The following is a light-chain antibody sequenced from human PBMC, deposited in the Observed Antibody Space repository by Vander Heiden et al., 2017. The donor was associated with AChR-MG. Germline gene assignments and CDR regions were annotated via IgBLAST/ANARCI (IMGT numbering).Light chain of an antibody. Sequence: EQVMTQPPATLSVSPGERVTLSCRASQSIGTNLAWYQHILGHAPRLLIFDASTRATGVPVRFSGSGSGTDFSLTISSLQSEDFAVYFCQQYTNWPLYSFGQGTNLEIK. J-gene: IGKJ2*03. CDR3: QQYTNWPLYS. CDR1: QSIGTN. V-gene: IGKV3-15*01. CDR2: DAS.